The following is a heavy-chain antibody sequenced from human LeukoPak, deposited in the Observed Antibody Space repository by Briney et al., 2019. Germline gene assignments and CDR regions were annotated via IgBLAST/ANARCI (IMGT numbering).Heavy chain of an antibody. CDR2: ISSRSSYI. Sequence: GVSLRLSCANSGFTFSTRWMNWVRQAPGKGLEWVSSISSRSSYIYYADSVKGRFTISRDNAKNSLYLQMNSLRAEDTAVYYCAGAAAGYYYYYGMDVWGQGTTVTVSS. CDR3: AGAAAGYYYYYGMDV. J-gene: IGHJ6*02. V-gene: IGHV3-21*01. D-gene: IGHD6-13*01. CDR1: GFTFSTRW.